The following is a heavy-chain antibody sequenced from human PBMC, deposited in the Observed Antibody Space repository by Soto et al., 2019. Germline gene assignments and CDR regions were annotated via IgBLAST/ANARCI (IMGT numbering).Heavy chain of an antibody. Sequence: PGGSLRLSCAASGFTFSSYGMHWVRQAPGKGLEWVAVIWYDGSNKYYADSVKGRFTISRDNSKNTLYLQMNSLRAEDTAVYYCARESLPFHSPTAYWGQGTLVTVSS. CDR3: ARESLPFHSPTAY. V-gene: IGHV3-33*01. CDR2: IWYDGSNK. J-gene: IGHJ4*02. D-gene: IGHD4-17*01. CDR1: GFTFSSYG.